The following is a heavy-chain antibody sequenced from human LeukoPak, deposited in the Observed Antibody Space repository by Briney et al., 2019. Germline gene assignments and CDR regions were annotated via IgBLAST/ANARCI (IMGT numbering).Heavy chain of an antibody. CDR3: AKGYASGTYYFDY. V-gene: IGHV3-23*01. CDR1: GFNFGTFA. D-gene: IGHD3-10*01. J-gene: IGHJ4*02. Sequence: GGSLRLSCAASGFNFGTFAMSWVRQAPGKGLEWVSAITGSGGNTFYADSVKGRFTISRDNSKNTVFLQMNSLRAEDTGVYYCAKGYASGTYYFDYWGQGTLVTVSS. CDR2: ITGSGGNT.